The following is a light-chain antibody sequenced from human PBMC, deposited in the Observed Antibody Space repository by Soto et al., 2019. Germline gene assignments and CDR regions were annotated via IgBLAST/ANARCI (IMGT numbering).Light chain of an antibody. CDR1: SSDVGSHNL. CDR2: DAS. Sequence: QSALTQPASVSGSPGQSITISCTGTSSDVGSHNLVSWYQHHPGKAPKLMIYDASKRPSGVSNRFSGSKSGNTASLTISGLQAEDEADYYCLSKTSSISYVFGTGTKLTVL. J-gene: IGLJ1*01. V-gene: IGLV2-14*02. CDR3: LSKTSSISYV.